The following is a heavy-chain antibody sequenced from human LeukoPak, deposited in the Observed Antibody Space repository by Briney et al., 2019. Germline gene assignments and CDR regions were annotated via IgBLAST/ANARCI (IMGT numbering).Heavy chain of an antibody. J-gene: IGHJ1*01. CDR1: GYTFTVYY. CDR3: ALSSGGLDFQH. V-gene: IGHV1-2*02. D-gene: IGHD2-15*01. Sequence: ASVKVSCKASGYTFTVYYMHWVRQAPGQGLEWMGWINPNSGGTNYAQKFRGMVTMTRDTSISTAYMELSRLRSDDTAVYYCALSSGGLDFQHWGQGTLVTVSS. CDR2: INPNSGGT.